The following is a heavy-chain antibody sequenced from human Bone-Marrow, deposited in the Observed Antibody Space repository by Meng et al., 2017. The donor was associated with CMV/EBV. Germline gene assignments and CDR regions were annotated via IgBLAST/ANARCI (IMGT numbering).Heavy chain of an antibody. CDR1: GYTFTGYY. V-gene: IGHV1-2*02. D-gene: IGHD5-12*01. Sequence: ASVKVSCKASGYTFTGYYMHWVRQAPGQGLEGMGWINPNSGGTNYAQKFQGRVTMTRDTSISTAYMELSRLRSDDTAVYYCARVLKWLRFSEFDYWGQGHLVNVDS. CDR2: INPNSGGT. J-gene: IGHJ4*02. CDR3: ARVLKWLRFSEFDY.